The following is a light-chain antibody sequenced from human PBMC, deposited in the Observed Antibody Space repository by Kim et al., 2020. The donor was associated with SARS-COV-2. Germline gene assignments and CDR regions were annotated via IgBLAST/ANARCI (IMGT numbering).Light chain of an antibody. CDR2: ANN. J-gene: IGLJ3*02. CDR1: RSNIGSGYD. CDR3: QSYDTSLTAL. V-gene: IGLV1-40*01. Sequence: QSVLTQPPSLSAAPGQKVTISCTGSRSNIGSGYDVHWYQQLPGTAPKLLIHANNIRPSGIPDRFSGSKSDTSASLAITGLQPEDEADYYCQSYDTSLTALFGGGTQLTVL.